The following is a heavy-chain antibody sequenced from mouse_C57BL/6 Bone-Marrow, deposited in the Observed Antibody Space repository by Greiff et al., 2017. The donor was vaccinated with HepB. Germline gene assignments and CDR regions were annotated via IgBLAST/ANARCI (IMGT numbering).Heavy chain of an antibody. V-gene: IGHV1-55*01. CDR1: GYTFTSYW. Sequence: QVQLQQPGAELVKPGASVKMSCKASGYTFTSYWITWVKQRPGQGLEWIGDIYPGSGSTNYNEKFKSKATLTVDTSSSTAYMQLSSLTSEDSAVYYCAREYDGYPYYFDYWGQGTSLTVSS. CDR2: IYPGSGST. D-gene: IGHD2-3*01. J-gene: IGHJ2*02. CDR3: AREYDGYPYYFDY.